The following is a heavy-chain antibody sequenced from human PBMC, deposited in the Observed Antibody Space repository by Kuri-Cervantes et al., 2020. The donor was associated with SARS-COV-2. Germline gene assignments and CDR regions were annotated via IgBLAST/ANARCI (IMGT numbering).Heavy chain of an antibody. CDR3: ARAPRITIFGVVGWFDP. V-gene: IGHV4-31*03. J-gene: IGHJ5*02. Sequence: LSCTVSGGSVSSGSYYWSWIRQHPGKGLEWIGYIYYSGSTYYNPSLKSRVTISVDTSKNQFSLKLSSVTAADTAVYYCARAPRITIFGVVGWFDPWGQGTLVTVSS. D-gene: IGHD3-3*01. CDR1: GGSVSSGSYY. CDR2: IYYSGST.